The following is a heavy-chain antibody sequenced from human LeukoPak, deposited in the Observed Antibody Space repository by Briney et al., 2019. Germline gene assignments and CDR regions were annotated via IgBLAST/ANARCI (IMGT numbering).Heavy chain of an antibody. D-gene: IGHD3-22*01. CDR2: IYSGSST. CDR3: ARRVKIYYGMDV. J-gene: IGHJ6*02. V-gene: IGHV3-53*01. CDR1: GSTFSSHT. Sequence: PGGSLRLSCAASGSTFSSHTMNWVRQAPGKGLEWVSVIYSGSSTYYADSVKGRFTISRDNSKNTLYLQMNSLKAEDTAVYYCARRVKIYYGMDVWGQGTTVTVSS.